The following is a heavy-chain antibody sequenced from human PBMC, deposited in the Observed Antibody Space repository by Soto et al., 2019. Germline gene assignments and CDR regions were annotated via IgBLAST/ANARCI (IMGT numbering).Heavy chain of an antibody. CDR3: AKDRLHSYGSYFDY. V-gene: IGHV3-23*01. J-gene: IGHJ4*02. CDR1: GFTFSSYA. CDR2: ISGSGGST. D-gene: IGHD5-18*01. Sequence: PGGSLRLSCAASGFTFSSYAMSWVRQAPGKGLEWVSAISGSGGSTYYADSVKGRFTISRDNSKNTLYLQMNNLRAEDTAVYYCAKDRLHSYGSYFDYWGQGTLVTVSS.